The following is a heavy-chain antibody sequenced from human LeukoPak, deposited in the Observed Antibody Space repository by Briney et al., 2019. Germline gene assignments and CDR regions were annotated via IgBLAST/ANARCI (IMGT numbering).Heavy chain of an antibody. CDR3: AREAPSAGTTYFDY. CDR1: GFTITTNY. CDR2: IYSGGNT. Sequence: GGSLRLSCAASGFTITTNYMSWVRQAPGKGLEWVSIIYSGGNTYYADSVKGRFTISRDNSKNTLYLQMNSLRAEDTAVYYCAREAPSAGTTYFDYWGQGTLVTASS. J-gene: IGHJ4*02. V-gene: IGHV3-53*01. D-gene: IGHD6-13*01.